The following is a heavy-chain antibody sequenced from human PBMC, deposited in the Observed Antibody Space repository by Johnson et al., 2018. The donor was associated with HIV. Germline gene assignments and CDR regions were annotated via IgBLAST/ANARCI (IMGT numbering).Heavy chain of an antibody. CDR2: ISYDGSNK. D-gene: IGHD6-6*01. Sequence: QVQLVESGGGVVQPGRSLRLSCAASGFTFSSYAMHWVRQAPGKGLAWVAVISYDGSNKYYADSVQGRFTISRDNSKNTLYLQMNSLRAEDTAIYYCVREGYSSSSDAFDIWGQGTMVTVSS. CDR3: VREGYSSSSDAFDI. V-gene: IGHV3-30-3*01. J-gene: IGHJ3*02. CDR1: GFTFSSYA.